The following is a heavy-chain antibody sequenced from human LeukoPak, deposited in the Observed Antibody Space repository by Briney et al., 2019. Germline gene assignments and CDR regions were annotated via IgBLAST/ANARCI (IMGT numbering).Heavy chain of an antibody. CDR2: ISSSSSYI. Sequence: GGSLRLSCAASGFTFSSYSMNWVRQAPGKGLEWVSSISSSSSYIYYADSVKGRFTISRDNAKNSLSLQMNSLRAGDTAVYYCARDRDDYPYYWGQGTLVTVSS. J-gene: IGHJ4*02. CDR3: ARDRDDYPYY. V-gene: IGHV3-21*01. D-gene: IGHD4-11*01. CDR1: GFTFSSYS.